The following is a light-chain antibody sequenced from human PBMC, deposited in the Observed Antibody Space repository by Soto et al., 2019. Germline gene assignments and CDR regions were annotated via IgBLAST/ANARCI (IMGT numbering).Light chain of an antibody. Sequence: DLQLTQSPSSLSASVGDRVTITCRASQNIDTYLNWYQQKSGKAPNLLIYAASTLQSGVPSRFSGSGSGTDFTLTISSLQPEGFANSFFPPSYSPPANFRGGT. J-gene: IGKJ4*01. V-gene: IGKV1-39*01. CDR2: AAS. CDR3: PPSYSPPAN. CDR1: QNIDTY.